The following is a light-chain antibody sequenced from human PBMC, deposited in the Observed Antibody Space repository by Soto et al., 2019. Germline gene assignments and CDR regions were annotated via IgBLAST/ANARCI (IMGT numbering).Light chain of an antibody. CDR2: DAS. CDR1: QSVSNNY. V-gene: IGKV3-20*01. CDR3: QQYGSSPFT. J-gene: IGKJ4*01. Sequence: EIVLTQSPGTLSLSPGERATLSCRASQSVSNNYLAWYQQKPGQAPRLLIYDASSRATGIPDRFSGSGSGTDFTLTISRLEPEDFVVYYCQQYGSSPFTFGGGTKVDI.